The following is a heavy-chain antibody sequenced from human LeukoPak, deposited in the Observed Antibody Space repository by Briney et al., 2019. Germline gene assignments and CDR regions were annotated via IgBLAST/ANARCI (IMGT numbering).Heavy chain of an antibody. CDR2: INPSGGST. CDR3: ARYPDSSGYPNYYYYGMDV. V-gene: IGHV1-46*01. Sequence: ASVKVSCKASGYTFTSYYMHWVRQAPGQGLEWMGIINPSGGSTSYAQKFQGRVTMTRDASTSTVYMELSSLRSEDTAVYYCARYPDSSGYPNYYYYGMDVWGQGTTVTVSS. D-gene: IGHD3-22*01. J-gene: IGHJ6*02. CDR1: GYTFTSYY.